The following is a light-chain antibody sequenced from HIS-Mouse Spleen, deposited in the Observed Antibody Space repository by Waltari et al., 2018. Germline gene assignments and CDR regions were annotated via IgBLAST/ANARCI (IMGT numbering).Light chain of an antibody. CDR2: DVS. CDR1: SSDVGGSNY. J-gene: IGLJ3*02. V-gene: IGLV2-14*03. CDR3: SSYTSSSTWV. Sequence: QSALTQPASVSGSPGQSITISCTGTSSDVGGSNYVSWYQHHPGKAPKLMIYDVSNRPSGVSNRFSGSKSGNTASLTISGLQAEDEADYYCSSYTSSSTWVFGGGTKLTVL.